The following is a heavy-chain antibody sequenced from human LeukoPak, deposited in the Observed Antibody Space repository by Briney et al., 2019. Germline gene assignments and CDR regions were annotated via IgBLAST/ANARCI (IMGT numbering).Heavy chain of an antibody. Sequence: SETLSLTCSVSGGSIRSYYWSWIRQPPGKGLEWIGEINHSGSTNYNPSLKSRVTISLDTSKNQFSLKLSSVTAADTAVYYCAGHHPRNTVDFWGQGTLVTVSS. J-gene: IGHJ4*02. CDR3: AGHHPRNTVDF. CDR2: INHSGST. V-gene: IGHV4-34*01. D-gene: IGHD2-8*02. CDR1: GGSIRSYY.